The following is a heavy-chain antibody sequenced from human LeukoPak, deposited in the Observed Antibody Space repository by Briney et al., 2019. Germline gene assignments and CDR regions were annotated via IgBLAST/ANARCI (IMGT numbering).Heavy chain of an antibody. CDR3: ARDPEYGALNS. Sequence: PGGSLRLSCAASGFIFKKTWMAWVRQAPGKGLEWVANINDDGKEEKYVDSVKGRFTISRDNAKNSLSLQLNSLRAEDTAIYYCARDPEYGALNSWGQGTLVSVSS. CDR1: GFIFKKTW. V-gene: IGHV3-7*01. D-gene: IGHD4-17*01. J-gene: IGHJ4*02. CDR2: INDDGKEE.